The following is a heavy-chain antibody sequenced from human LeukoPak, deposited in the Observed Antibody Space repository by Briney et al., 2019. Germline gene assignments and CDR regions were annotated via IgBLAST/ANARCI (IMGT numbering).Heavy chain of an antibody. Sequence: PSETQSLTCTVSGGSLTGYYWGWIRQPPGKGLEWIGNIYYTGNTYYNPSLKSRVTISVDTSKNQFSLKLSSVTAADTAVYYCARVQGYCTNGVCPRTGYYYYYMDVWGKGTTVTVSS. CDR2: IYYTGNT. CDR3: ARVQGYCTNGVCPRTGYYYYYMDV. J-gene: IGHJ6*03. V-gene: IGHV4-39*07. D-gene: IGHD2-8*01. CDR1: GGSLTGYY.